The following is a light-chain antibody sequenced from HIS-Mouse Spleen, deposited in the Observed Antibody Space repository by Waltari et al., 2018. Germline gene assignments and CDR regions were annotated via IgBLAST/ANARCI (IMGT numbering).Light chain of an antibody. Sequence: QSALTQPASVSGSPGQSITISCTGTSSDVGGYNYVSWYQQHPGKAHKLMIYEVSNRPSGVSNRFSGSKSGNTASLTISGLQAEDEADYYCSSYTSSSTLWVFGGGTKLTVL. J-gene: IGLJ3*02. V-gene: IGLV2-14*01. CDR1: SSDVGGYNY. CDR3: SSYTSSSTLWV. CDR2: EVS.